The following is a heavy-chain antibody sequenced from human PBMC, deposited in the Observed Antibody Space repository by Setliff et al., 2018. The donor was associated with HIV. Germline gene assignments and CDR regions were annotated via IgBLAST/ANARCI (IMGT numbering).Heavy chain of an antibody. Sequence: PGGSLRLSCAASGFTFSRYGMHWVRQAPGKGLEWVAVVYNDGFNKYYEDSVKGRFTVSRVDSKSTVYLQMNSLRPEDTAVYYCARDKSSGYNDYWGQGTLVTVSS. J-gene: IGHJ4*02. CDR2: VYNDGFNK. V-gene: IGHV3-33*01. D-gene: IGHD3-22*01. CDR1: GFTFSRYG. CDR3: ARDKSSGYNDY.